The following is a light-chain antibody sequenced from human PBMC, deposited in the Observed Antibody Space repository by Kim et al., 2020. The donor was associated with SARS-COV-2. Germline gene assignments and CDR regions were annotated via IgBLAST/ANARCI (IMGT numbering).Light chain of an antibody. CDR1: QSISTW. V-gene: IGKV1-5*01. J-gene: IGKJ1*01. CDR3: QQYHSYST. Sequence: LSAVVGDRITITCRASQSISTWLAWYQQKPGTAPKLLIFDASNLESGVSSRFSGSGSGTEFTLTISSLQVDDFATYYCQQYHSYSTFGQGTKLEIK. CDR2: DAS.